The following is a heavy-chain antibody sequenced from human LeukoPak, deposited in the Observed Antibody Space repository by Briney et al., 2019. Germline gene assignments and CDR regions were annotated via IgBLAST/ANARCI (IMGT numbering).Heavy chain of an antibody. CDR1: GYTLTSYA. D-gene: IGHD3-10*01. CDR3: ARDSPPRITMVRGVDAFDI. V-gene: IGHV1-69*06. CDR2: IIPIFGTA. Sequence: SVKVSCKASGYTLTSYAISWVRQAPGQGLEWMGGIIPIFGTANYAQKFQGRVTITADKSTSTAYMELSSLRSEDTAAYYCARDSPPRITMVRGVDAFDIWGQGTMVTVSS. J-gene: IGHJ3*02.